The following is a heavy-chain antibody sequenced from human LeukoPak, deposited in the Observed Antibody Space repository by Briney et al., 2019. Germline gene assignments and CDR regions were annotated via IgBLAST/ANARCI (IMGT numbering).Heavy chain of an antibody. V-gene: IGHV4-59*01. J-gene: IGHJ3*02. Sequence: SETLSLTCTVSGGSTSSYYWSWIRQPPGKGLEWIGYIYYSGSTNYNPSLKSRVTISVDTSKNQFSLKLSSVTAADTAVYYCARGRWEGGAFDIWGQGTMVTVSS. CDR1: GGSTSSYY. CDR3: ARGRWEGGAFDI. D-gene: IGHD1-26*01. CDR2: IYYSGST.